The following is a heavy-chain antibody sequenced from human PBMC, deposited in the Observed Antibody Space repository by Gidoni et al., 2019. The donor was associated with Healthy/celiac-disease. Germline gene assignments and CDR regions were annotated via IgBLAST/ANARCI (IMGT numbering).Heavy chain of an antibody. D-gene: IGHD3-16*01. V-gene: IGHV3-7*01. Sequence: EVQLVESGGGLVQPGGSLRLSCAASGFTFSSYWMSWVRQAPGKGLEWVANIKQDGSEKYYVDSVKGRFTISRDNAKNSLYLQMNSLRAEDTAVYYCAREGGRFLDAFDIWGQGTMVTVSS. J-gene: IGHJ3*02. CDR1: GFTFSSYW. CDR3: AREGGRFLDAFDI. CDR2: IKQDGSEK.